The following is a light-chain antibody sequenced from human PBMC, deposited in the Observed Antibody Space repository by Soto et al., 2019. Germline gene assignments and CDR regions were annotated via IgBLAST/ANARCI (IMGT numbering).Light chain of an antibody. Sequence: SVLTQSPGTLCLSRGERATRSCRASQSVSNNYLSWYQQKPGQAPRLPIYGASNRATGIPDRFSGSGSGTDFTLTISRLEPEDFAVYYCQQYGSSGTFGQGTKVDI. CDR2: GAS. V-gene: IGKV3-20*01. CDR1: QSVSNNY. CDR3: QQYGSSGT. J-gene: IGKJ1*01.